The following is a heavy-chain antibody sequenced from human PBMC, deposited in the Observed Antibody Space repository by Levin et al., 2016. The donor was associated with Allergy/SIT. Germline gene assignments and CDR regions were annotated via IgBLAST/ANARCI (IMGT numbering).Heavy chain of an antibody. CDR3: ARDSGRQSIWFGDFYGLDV. Sequence: WIRQPPGKGLEWIGYIYYSGSTSYNPSLKSRVTISVDTSKNQFSLKLSSVTAADTAVYYCARDSGRQSIWFGDFYGLDVWGQGTTVTVSS. J-gene: IGHJ6*02. V-gene: IGHV4-31*02. CDR2: IYYSGST. D-gene: IGHD3-10*01.